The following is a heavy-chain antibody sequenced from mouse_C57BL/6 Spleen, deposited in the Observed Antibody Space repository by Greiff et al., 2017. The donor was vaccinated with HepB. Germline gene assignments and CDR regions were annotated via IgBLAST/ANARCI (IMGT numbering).Heavy chain of an antibody. CDR1: GYTFTSYW. CDR3: ARDRLYGLYWYFDV. CDR2: IHPNSGST. Sequence: VQLQQPGAELVKPGASVKLSCKASGYTFTSYWMHWVKQRPGQGLEWIGMIHPNSGSTNYNEKFKSKATLTVDKSSSTAYMQLSSLTSEDSAVYDCARDRLYGLYWYFDVWGTGTTVTVAS. J-gene: IGHJ1*03. V-gene: IGHV1-64*01. D-gene: IGHD1-2*01.